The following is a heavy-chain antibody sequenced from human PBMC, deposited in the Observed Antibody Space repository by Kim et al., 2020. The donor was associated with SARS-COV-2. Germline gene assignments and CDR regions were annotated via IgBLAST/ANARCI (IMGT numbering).Heavy chain of an antibody. V-gene: IGHV3-30*04. CDR1: GFTFSSYA. CDR2: ISYDGSNK. CDR3: ARDSYGMDV. Sequence: LSLTCAASGFTFSSYAMHWVRQAPGKGLEWVAVISYDGSNKYYADSVKGRFTISRDNSKNTLYLQMNSLRAEDTAVYYCARDSYGMDVWGQGTTVTV. J-gene: IGHJ6*02.